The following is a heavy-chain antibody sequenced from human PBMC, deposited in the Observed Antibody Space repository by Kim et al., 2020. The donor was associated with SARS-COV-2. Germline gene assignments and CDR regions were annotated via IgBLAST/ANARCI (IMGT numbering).Heavy chain of an antibody. J-gene: IGHJ4*02. V-gene: IGHV3-21*01. CDR2: ISSSSSYI. D-gene: IGHD3-10*01. Sequence: GGSLRLSCAASGFTFSSYSMNWVRQAPGKGLEWVSSISSSSSYIYYADSVKGRFTISRDNAKNSLYLQMNSLRAEDTAVYYCARGEGGLPRFDTYWGQGTLVTVSS. CDR1: GFTFSSYS. CDR3: ARGEGGLPRFDTY.